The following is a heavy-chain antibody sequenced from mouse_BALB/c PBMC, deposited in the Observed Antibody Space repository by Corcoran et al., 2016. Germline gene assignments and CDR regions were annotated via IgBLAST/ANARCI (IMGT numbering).Heavy chain of an antibody. CDR1: GYTFTSYV. D-gene: IGHD1-1*01. Sequence: EVQLQQSGPELVKPGASVKISCKASGYTFTSYVMHWVKQKPGQGLEWIGYINPYNDGTKYNEKFKGKATLTSDKSSSTAYMELSSLTSEDSAVYYCARRGITTVVAWYYFDYWGQGTTLTVSS. J-gene: IGHJ2*01. CDR3: ARRGITTVVAWYYFDY. V-gene: IGHV1S136*01. CDR2: INPYNDGT.